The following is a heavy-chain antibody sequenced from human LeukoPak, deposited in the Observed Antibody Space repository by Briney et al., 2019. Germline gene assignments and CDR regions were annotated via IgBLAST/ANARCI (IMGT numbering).Heavy chain of an antibody. CDR1: GGSISSYF. D-gene: IGHD6-13*01. V-gene: IGHV4-59*01. J-gene: IGHJ4*02. CDR3: ARXRRSNWPDY. Sequence: PSETLSLTCTVSGGSISSYFWNWIRQPPGKGLEWMGYIYYSGSTNYNPSLKSRVTISVDTSKNQFSLKLNSVTAADTAIYYFARXRRSNWPDYXGQGTLVTVSS. CDR2: IYYSGST.